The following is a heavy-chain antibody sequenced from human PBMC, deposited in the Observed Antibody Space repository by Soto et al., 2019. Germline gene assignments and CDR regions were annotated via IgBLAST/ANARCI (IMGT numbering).Heavy chain of an antibody. CDR3: ARERAMSANFFDY. V-gene: IGHV1-3*01. Sequence: QVQLVQSGAEVKKPGASVKVSCKASGYTFTRYAIHWVRQAPGQGLEWMGWINAGSGSSRYSQHFQGRVTITRDTPASTAYMELSRLIFEHTGVYYCARERAMSANFFDYWGPGTLVHVSS. CDR2: INAGSGSS. D-gene: IGHD2-8*01. J-gene: IGHJ4*02. CDR1: GYTFTRYA.